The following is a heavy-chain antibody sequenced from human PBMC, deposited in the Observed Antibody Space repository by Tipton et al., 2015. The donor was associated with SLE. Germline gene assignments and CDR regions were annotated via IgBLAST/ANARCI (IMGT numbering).Heavy chain of an antibody. V-gene: IGHV3-21*01. CDR2: ITGSGGHI. Sequence: SLRLSCAASGFPFSTYTMNWVRQAPGKGLEWVSSITGSGGHISYIDSVKGRFTISRDNAKNSLYLQMNSLRAEDTAVYYCARDGRGFWSVYSQYWYFDLWGRGTLVTVSS. D-gene: IGHD3-3*01. CDR1: GFPFSTYT. J-gene: IGHJ2*01. CDR3: ARDGRGFWSVYSQYWYFDL.